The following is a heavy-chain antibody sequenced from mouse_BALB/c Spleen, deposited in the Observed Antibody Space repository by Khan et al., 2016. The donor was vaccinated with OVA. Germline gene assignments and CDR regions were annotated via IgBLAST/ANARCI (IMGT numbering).Heavy chain of an antibody. CDR1: GFDFSRYW. D-gene: IGHD1-1*01. CDR2: INPGSSTI. V-gene: IGHV4-2*02. Sequence: EVQLQESGGGLVQPGGSLILSCAASGFDFSRYWMSWVRQAPGKGQEWIGEINPGSSTINYTPSLKDKFIISRDNAKKTLFLQMTRVRSEDTALYYCARLGYYGWFAYWGQGTLVTVSA. J-gene: IGHJ3*01. CDR3: ARLGYYGWFAY.